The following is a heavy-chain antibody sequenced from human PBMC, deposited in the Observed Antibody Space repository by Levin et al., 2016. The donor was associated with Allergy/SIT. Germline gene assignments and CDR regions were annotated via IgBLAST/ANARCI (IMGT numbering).Heavy chain of an antibody. D-gene: IGHD2-8*01. CDR3: AKDQNGAFDI. Sequence: VRQAPGKGLEWVSAISGSGGSTYYADSVKGRFTISRDNSKNTLYLQMNSLRAEDTAVYYCAKDQNGAFDIWGQGTMVTVSS. V-gene: IGHV3-23*01. J-gene: IGHJ3*02. CDR2: ISGSGGST.